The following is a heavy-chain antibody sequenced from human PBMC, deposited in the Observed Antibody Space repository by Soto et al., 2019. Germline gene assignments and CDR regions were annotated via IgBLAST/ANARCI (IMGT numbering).Heavy chain of an antibody. CDR1: GYTLIMYY. CDR3: ARSPYSSGYYYAIDY. CDR2: INPSGGST. Sequence: QVQLVQSGAEVKKPGASVKVSCKASGYTLIMYYIHWMRQAPGQGLEWMGLINPSGGSTTYAQKFQGRVTMXXDXSXXTVYMDLSSLKSEDTAVYYCARSPYSSGYYYAIDYWGQGTQVTVSS. J-gene: IGHJ4*02. V-gene: IGHV1-46*01. D-gene: IGHD3-22*01.